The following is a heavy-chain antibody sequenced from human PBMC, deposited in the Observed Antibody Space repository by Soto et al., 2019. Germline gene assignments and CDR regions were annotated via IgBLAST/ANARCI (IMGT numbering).Heavy chain of an antibody. CDR2: INAGNGNT. Sequence: ASVKVACKTSGYTYTIYAMHWVRQAKGQRLEWMGWINAGNGNTKYSQKFQGRVTITRDTSASTAYMELSSLRSEDTAVYYCAAGGVLRYFDWSPYNWFDPWGQGTLVTVS. CDR3: AAGGVLRYFDWSPYNWFDP. CDR1: GYTYTIYA. D-gene: IGHD3-9*01. V-gene: IGHV1-3*01. J-gene: IGHJ5*02.